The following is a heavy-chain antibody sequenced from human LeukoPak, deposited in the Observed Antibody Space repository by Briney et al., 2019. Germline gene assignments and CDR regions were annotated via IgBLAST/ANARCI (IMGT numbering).Heavy chain of an antibody. D-gene: IGHD1-26*01. CDR1: GYSFTSYW. J-gene: IGHJ4*02. CDR3: ARLRSGSYHGVFDY. V-gene: IGHV5-51*01. Sequence: GESLKISWKGAGYSFTSYWIGGVRQMPGKGLEWMGIIYPGDSDTRYSPSFQGQVTISADKSISTAYLQWSSLKASDTPMYYCARLRSGSYHGVFDYWGQGTLVTVSS. CDR2: IYPGDSDT.